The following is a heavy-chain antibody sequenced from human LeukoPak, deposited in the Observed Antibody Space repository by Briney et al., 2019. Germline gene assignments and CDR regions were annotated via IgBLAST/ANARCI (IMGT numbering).Heavy chain of an antibody. D-gene: IGHD4-17*01. Sequence: ASVKVSCTASGYTFTGYYMYWVRQAPGQGLEWMGWINPNSGGTNYAQKFQGRVTMTRDTSISTAYMELSRLRSDDTAVYYCARILAATVTPTGFDYWGQGTLVTVSS. CDR3: ARILAATVTPTGFDY. CDR2: INPNSGGT. V-gene: IGHV1-2*02. CDR1: GYTFTGYY. J-gene: IGHJ4*02.